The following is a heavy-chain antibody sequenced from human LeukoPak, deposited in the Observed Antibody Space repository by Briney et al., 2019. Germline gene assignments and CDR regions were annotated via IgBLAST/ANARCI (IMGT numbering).Heavy chain of an antibody. D-gene: IGHD4-17*01. Sequence: SETLSLTCAVYGGSFSGYYWSWIRQPPGKGLEWIGYIYYSGSTNYNPSLKSRVTISVDTSKNQFSLKLSSVTAADTAVYYCARTPVRETTRFDPWGQGTLVTVSS. CDR2: IYYSGST. J-gene: IGHJ5*02. CDR1: GGSFSGYY. CDR3: ARTPVRETTRFDP. V-gene: IGHV4-59*01.